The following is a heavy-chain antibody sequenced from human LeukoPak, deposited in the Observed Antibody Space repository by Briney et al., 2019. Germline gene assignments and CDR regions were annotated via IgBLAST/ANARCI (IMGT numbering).Heavy chain of an antibody. CDR1: GGSISSGSYY. CDR2: IYTSGST. D-gene: IGHD3-22*01. CDR3: AREGNYYDSSGYYPRFSP. J-gene: IGHJ5*02. V-gene: IGHV4-61*02. Sequence: PSETLSLTCTVSGGSISSGSYYWSWIRQPAGKGLEWIGRIYTSGSTNYNPSLKSRVTISVDTSKNQFSLKLSSVTAADTVVYYCAREGNYYDSSGYYPRFSPWGQGTLVTVSS.